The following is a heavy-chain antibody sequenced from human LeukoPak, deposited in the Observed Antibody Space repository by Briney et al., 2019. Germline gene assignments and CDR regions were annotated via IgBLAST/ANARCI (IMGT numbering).Heavy chain of an antibody. J-gene: IGHJ4*02. CDR2: LYHSGST. V-gene: IGHV4-38-2*02. CDR1: GYSISSGYF. Sequence: SETLSLTCTVSGYSISSGYFWGWIRQPPGKGLEWIGSLYHSGSTYYDPSLKSRVTISVDTSKNQFSLKLSSVTAADTAVYYCARGAHRHSSWYGRSGLVDYWGQGTLVTVSS. D-gene: IGHD6-13*01. CDR3: ARGAHRHSSWYGRSGLVDY.